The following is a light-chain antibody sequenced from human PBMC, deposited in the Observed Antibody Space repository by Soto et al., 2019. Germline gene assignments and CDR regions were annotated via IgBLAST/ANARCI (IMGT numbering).Light chain of an antibody. CDR1: QSLGSH. J-gene: IGKJ4*01. CDR2: AAS. CDR3: QQYNNWPPIT. Sequence: EIVMTQSPATLSLSPGDRATLSCRASQSLGSHLAWYQQKPGQAPRLLIYAASTRATGIPARFSGSGSGTEFTLTINNLQSEDLAVYYCQQYNNWPPITFGGGTKVDIK. V-gene: IGKV3-15*01.